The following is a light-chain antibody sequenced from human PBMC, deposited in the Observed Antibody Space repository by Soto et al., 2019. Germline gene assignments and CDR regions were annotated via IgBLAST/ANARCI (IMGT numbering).Light chain of an antibody. CDR1: QSLLHSDGKTY. Sequence: DIVMTQSPLSLSVTPGQPASISCSQSLLHSDGKTYLNWYVQKPGQPPQLLIYEVSNRFSGVPDRFSGSGSGKDFTLKISRVEAEDVGVYYCMQITQLPYTFGQGTKLEIK. CDR3: MQITQLPYT. CDR2: EVS. V-gene: IGKV2D-29*01. J-gene: IGKJ2*01.